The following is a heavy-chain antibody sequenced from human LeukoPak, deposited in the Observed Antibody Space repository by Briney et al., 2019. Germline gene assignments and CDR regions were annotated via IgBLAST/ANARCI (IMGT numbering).Heavy chain of an antibody. CDR2: IYTSGST. CDR1: GGSISSGSYY. Sequence: SQTLSLTCTVSGGSISSGSYYWSWIRQPAGKGLEWIGRIYTSGSTNYNPSLKSRVTISVDTSKNQFSLKLSSVTAADTAVYYCASAGWAANANWFDPWGQGTLVTVSS. CDR3: ASAGWAANANWFDP. J-gene: IGHJ5*02. D-gene: IGHD3-16*01. V-gene: IGHV4-61*02.